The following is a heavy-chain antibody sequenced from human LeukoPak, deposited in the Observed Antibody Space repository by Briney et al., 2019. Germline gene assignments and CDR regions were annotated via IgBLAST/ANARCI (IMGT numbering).Heavy chain of an antibody. Sequence: ASVKVSCKASGYTFTSYYMHWVRQAPGQGLEWMGLINPTGDSTGYAQKFQGRVTMTRDMSTSTDYLELSRLRSEDTAVYYCARDRDGYNSGYFDYWGQGTLVTVSS. V-gene: IGHV1-46*01. CDR3: ARDRDGYNSGYFDY. J-gene: IGHJ4*02. CDR1: GYTFTSYY. CDR2: INPTGDST. D-gene: IGHD5-24*01.